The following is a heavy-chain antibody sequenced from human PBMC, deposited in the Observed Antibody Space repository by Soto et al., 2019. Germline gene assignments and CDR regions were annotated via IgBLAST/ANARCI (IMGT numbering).Heavy chain of an antibody. Sequence: GASVKVSCKASGGTFSSYAISWVRQAPGQGLEWMGGIIPIFGTANYAQKFQGRVTITADESTSTAYMELSSLISEDTAVYYCAGDLRILYYYDSSGHLDAFDIWGQGTMVTVSS. J-gene: IGHJ3*02. CDR1: GGTFSSYA. CDR2: IIPIFGTA. D-gene: IGHD3-22*01. V-gene: IGHV1-69*13. CDR3: AGDLRILYYYDSSGHLDAFDI.